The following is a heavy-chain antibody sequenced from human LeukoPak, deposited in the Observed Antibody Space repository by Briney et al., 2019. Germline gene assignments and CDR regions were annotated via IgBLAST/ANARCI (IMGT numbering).Heavy chain of an antibody. J-gene: IGHJ6*02. CDR3: ARDRIAFFTSPEDV. D-gene: IGHD3-3*02. CDR2: INTNTGNP. Sequence: GASVKVSCKASGYTLTSHAMNWVRQAPGQGLEWMGWINTNTGNPTYAQGFTGRFVFSLDTSVSTAYLQISSLKAEDTAVYYCARDRIAFFTSPEDVWGQGTTVTVSS. V-gene: IGHV7-4-1*02. CDR1: GYTLTSHA.